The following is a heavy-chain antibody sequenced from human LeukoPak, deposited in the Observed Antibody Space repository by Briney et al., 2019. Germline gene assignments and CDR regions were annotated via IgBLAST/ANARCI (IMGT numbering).Heavy chain of an antibody. CDR1: GYTFTGYY. D-gene: IGHD2-15*01. CDR2: INPNSGGT. CDR3: AREWEDIVVVVAAKEYYGMDV. V-gene: IGHV1-2*02. J-gene: IGHJ6*02. Sequence: ASVKVSCKASGYTFTGYYMHWVRQAPGQGLEWMGWINPNSGGTNYAQKFQGRVTMTRDTSISTAYMELSRLRSDDTAVYYCAREWEDIVVVVAAKEYYGMDVWGQGTTVTVSS.